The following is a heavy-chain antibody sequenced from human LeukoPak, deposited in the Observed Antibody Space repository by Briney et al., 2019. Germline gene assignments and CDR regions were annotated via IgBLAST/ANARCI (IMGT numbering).Heavy chain of an antibody. CDR3: ARGDYDSSGYYYYYYYYVDV. D-gene: IGHD3-22*01. Sequence: GGSLRLSCAASGFTFSSYAMNWVRQPPGKGLEWVSFISSSGRYIYYADSVKGRFTISRDNAKNSLYLQMNSLRAEDTAVYYCARGDYDSSGYYYYYYYYVDVWGKGTTVTVSS. V-gene: IGHV3-21*01. J-gene: IGHJ6*03. CDR1: GFTFSSYA. CDR2: ISSSGRYI.